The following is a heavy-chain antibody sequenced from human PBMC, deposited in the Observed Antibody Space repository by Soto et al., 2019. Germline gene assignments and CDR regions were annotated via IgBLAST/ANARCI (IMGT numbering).Heavy chain of an antibody. CDR3: ARVKRYFDWLLSFDY. D-gene: IGHD3-9*01. J-gene: IGHJ4*02. V-gene: IGHV1-18*01. CDR1: GYTFTSYG. CDR2: ISAYNGNT. Sequence: ASVKVSCKASGYTFTSYGISWVRQAPGQGLEWMGWISAYNGNTNYAQKLQGRVTMTTDTSTSTAYMELRSLRSDDTAVYYCARVKRYFDWLLSFDYWGQGTLVTVSS.